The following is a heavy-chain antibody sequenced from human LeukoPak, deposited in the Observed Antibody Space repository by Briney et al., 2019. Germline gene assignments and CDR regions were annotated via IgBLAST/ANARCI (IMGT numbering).Heavy chain of an antibody. CDR3: AKAGHYGSGSYYSDY. Sequence: GGSLRLSCAASGFIFSSYAMTWVRQAPGRGLERLSTISGSGTTTYYVDSVKGRFTVSRDNSKNTLYLQMSSLRAGDTAVYYCAKAGHYGSGSYYSDYWGRGTLVTVSP. CDR2: ISGSGTTT. V-gene: IGHV3-23*01. D-gene: IGHD3-10*01. CDR1: GFIFSSYA. J-gene: IGHJ4*02.